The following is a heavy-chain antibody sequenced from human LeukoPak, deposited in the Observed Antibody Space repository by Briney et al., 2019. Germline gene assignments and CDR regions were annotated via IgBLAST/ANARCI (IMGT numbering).Heavy chain of an antibody. CDR3: TSPEGGTYYFDY. Sequence: PGRSLRLSCADSGFMFGEYSISWLRQAPGKGLEWVGFIRSKTYGGTAQYAASVKGRFTISRDDSRSSAYLQMNNLKTEDTAVYFCTSPEGGTYYFDYWGQGTLVTVSS. CDR1: GFMFGEYS. J-gene: IGHJ4*02. V-gene: IGHV3-49*03. D-gene: IGHD1-26*01. CDR2: IRSKTYGGTA.